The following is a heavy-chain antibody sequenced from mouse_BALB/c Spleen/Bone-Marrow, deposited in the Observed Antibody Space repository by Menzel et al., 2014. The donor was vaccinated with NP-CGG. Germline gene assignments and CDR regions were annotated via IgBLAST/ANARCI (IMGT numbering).Heavy chain of an antibody. CDR2: IRSKSNNYAT. CDR3: VRQNYDYAWFAY. J-gene: IGHJ3*01. V-gene: IGHV10-1*02. CDR1: GFTFNTYA. Sequence: DVKLQESGGGLVQPKGSLKLSCAASGFTFNTYAMNWVRQAPGKGLEWVARIRSKSNNYATYYADSVKDRFTISRDDSQSMLYLQMNNLKTDDTAMYYCVRQNYDYAWFAYWGQGTLVTVSA. D-gene: IGHD2-4*01.